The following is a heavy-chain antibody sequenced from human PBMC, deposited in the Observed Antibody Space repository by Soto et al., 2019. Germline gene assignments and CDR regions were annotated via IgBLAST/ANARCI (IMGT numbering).Heavy chain of an antibody. D-gene: IGHD6-13*01. J-gene: IGHJ4*02. CDR1: GYTFTNYA. V-gene: IGHV1-18*01. CDR3: ARDLAAAGPFDC. CDR2: ISAYNGNT. Sequence: QVQLVQSGAEVKKPGASVKVSCKASGYTFTNYAFSWVRQAPGQGLEWMGWISAYNGNTNYPQKPQGSVTMTTDTSTSTAYMALRSLRSDDTAVCYCARDLAAAGPFDCWGQGTLVTVSS.